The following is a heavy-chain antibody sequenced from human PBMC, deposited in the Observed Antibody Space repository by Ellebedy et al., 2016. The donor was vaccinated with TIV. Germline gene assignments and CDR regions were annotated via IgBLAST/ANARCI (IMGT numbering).Heavy chain of an antibody. CDR3: ARDPVGVGPAFDI. J-gene: IGHJ3*02. CDR1: GLTFSSHA. V-gene: IGHV3-23*01. CDR2: ISGSVGNT. D-gene: IGHD4-23*01. Sequence: PGGSLRLSCAASGLTFSSHAMSWVRQAPGKGLEWVSSISGSVGNTYYADSVKGRFTISRDNSTDTLYLQVNSLRAEDTAVYYCARDPVGVGPAFDIWGQGTMVTVSS.